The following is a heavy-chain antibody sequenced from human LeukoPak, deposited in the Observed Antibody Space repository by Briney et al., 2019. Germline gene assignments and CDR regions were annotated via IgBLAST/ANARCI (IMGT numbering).Heavy chain of an antibody. CDR3: ARVTPAGAWLGYFDY. D-gene: IGHD6-19*01. V-gene: IGHV4-39*07. CDR2: VHYSGGS. CDR1: GGSISRSTYY. Sequence: SETLSFTCTVSGGSISRSTYYWGWIGQSQGKGLEWIGSVHYSGGSYYSPSLKSRVTISLNTSKNQFSLKLSSVTAADTAVYYCARVTPAGAWLGYFDYWGQGTLVTVSS. J-gene: IGHJ4*02.